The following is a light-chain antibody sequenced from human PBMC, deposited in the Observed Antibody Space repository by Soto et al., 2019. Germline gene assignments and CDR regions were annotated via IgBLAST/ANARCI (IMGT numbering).Light chain of an antibody. CDR2: TGY. CDR3: QQSYNIPIT. Sequence: DIQLTQSPSYVSESGGDGVTITCRASQGIKNWLAWYQQKPGEAPNLLIYTGYSLQSGVPSRFSGSGSGTDFTLTISSLQPEDFATYYCQQSYNIPITFGQGTRLE. V-gene: IGKV1-12*01. J-gene: IGKJ5*01. CDR1: QGIKNW.